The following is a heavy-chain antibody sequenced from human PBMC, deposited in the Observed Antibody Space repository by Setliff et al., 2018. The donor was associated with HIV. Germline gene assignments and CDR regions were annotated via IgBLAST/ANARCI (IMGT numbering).Heavy chain of an antibody. V-gene: IGHV4-59*11. Sequence: PSETLSLTCTASGGSIRSHYWNWIRQSPGKGLEWIGYIHYRGSTNYNPSLKSRVIISVDMSKNQFSLKLTSVTAADTAVYYCARDFEASYCGGDCYSGWFDSWGQGILVTVSS. CDR3: ARDFEASYCGGDCYSGWFDS. D-gene: IGHD2-21*01. J-gene: IGHJ5*01. CDR2: IHYRGST. CDR1: GGSIRSHY.